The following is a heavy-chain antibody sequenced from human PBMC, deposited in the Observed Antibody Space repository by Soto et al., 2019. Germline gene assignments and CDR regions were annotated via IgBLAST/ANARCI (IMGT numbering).Heavy chain of an antibody. D-gene: IGHD1-26*01. J-gene: IGHJ4*02. Sequence: GGSLRLSCAASGFTFTSAWINWVRQAPGKGLEWAGRIKSKTDGGTVDYGAPVKGRFTISRDDSKNTAYLQMNSLRNEDTAVYYCTTAERGGSYYSDFWGQGNLVTVSS. CDR2: IKSKTDGGTV. V-gene: IGHV3-15*07. CDR3: TTAERGGSYYSDF. CDR1: GFTFTSAW.